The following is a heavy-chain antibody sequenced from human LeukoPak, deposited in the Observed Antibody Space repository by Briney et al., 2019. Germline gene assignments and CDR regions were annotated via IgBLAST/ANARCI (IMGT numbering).Heavy chain of an antibody. V-gene: IGHV3-21*01. CDR3: AKADCSSTSCYRPPGY. CDR2: ISSSSSYI. D-gene: IGHD2-2*01. CDR1: GFTFSSYS. Sequence: GALRLSCAASGFTFSSYSMNWVRQAPGKGLEWVSSISSSSSYIYYADSVKGRFTISRDNSKNTLYLQMNSLRAEDTAVYYCAKADCSSTSCYRPPGYWDQGTLVTVSS. J-gene: IGHJ4*02.